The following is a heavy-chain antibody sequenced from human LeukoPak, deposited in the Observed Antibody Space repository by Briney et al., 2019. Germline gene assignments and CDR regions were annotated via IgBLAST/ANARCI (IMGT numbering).Heavy chain of an antibody. Sequence: WGVLRLSCAASGFTFSSYAMHWVRQAPGKGLEWVAVISYDGSRKYYADSVKGRFSISRDNSKNTLYLQVNSLRTDDTALYYCARVLAPFGSGTHPSFAYRGQGTLVTVSS. CDR1: GFTFSSYA. CDR3: ARVLAPFGSGTHPSFAY. D-gene: IGHD3-10*01. CDR2: ISYDGSRK. V-gene: IGHV3-30*04. J-gene: IGHJ4*02.